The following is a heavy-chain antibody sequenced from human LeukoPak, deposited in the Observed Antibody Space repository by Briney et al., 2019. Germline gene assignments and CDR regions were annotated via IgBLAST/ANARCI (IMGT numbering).Heavy chain of an antibody. CDR1: GGSISSSNW. V-gene: IGHV4-4*02. CDR2: IYHSGST. Sequence: WETLSRTCAVSGGSISSSNWWSWVRPPPGKGLEWIGSIYHSGSTYYNPSLKSRVTISVDTSKNQFSLKLSSVTAADTAVYYCAREGGGYYGSGSPPYFDYWGQGTLVTVSS. CDR3: AREGGGYYGSGSPPYFDY. J-gene: IGHJ4*02. D-gene: IGHD3-10*01.